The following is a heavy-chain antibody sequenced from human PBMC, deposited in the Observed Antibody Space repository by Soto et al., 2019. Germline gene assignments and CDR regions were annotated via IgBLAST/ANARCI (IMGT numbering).Heavy chain of an antibody. D-gene: IGHD1-1*01. J-gene: IGHJ5*02. CDR1: GASISGFY. CDR2: IYATGTT. Sequence: SETLSLTCTVSGASISGFYWSWIWKSAGKGLEWIGRIYATGTTDYNPSLKSRVMMSVDTSKKQFSLKLRSVTAADTAVYYCVRDGTKTLRDWFDPWGQGISVTSPQ. CDR3: VRDGTKTLRDWFDP. V-gene: IGHV4-4*07.